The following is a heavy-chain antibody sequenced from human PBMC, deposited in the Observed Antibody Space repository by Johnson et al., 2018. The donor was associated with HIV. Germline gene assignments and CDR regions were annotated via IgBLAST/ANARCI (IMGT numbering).Heavy chain of an antibody. J-gene: IGHJ3*02. D-gene: IGHD3-16*01. Sequence: QVQLVESGGGVVQPGRSLRLSCAASGFTFSSYGMHWVRQAPGKGLEWVSSIYVGGNTYSADSVKGRFTISRDNSENTLYLQMNRLMAEDTAVYYCSTPRGRSPHPFDIWGKGTMVPVSS. V-gene: IGHV3-NL1*01. CDR3: STPRGRSPHPFDI. CDR1: GFTFSSYG. CDR2: IYVGGNT.